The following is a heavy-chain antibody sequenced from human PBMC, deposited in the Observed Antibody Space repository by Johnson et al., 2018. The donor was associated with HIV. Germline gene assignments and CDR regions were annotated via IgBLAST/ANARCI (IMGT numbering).Heavy chain of an antibody. CDR3: ARDTDDFWSGEGAFDI. CDR1: GFTFSDDY. V-gene: IGHV3-11*04. D-gene: IGHD3-3*01. J-gene: IGHJ3*02. CDR2: ISRSGSTI. Sequence: QVHLVESGGGLVKPGGSLRLSCAASGFTFSDDYMSWIRQAPGKGLEWVSYISRSGSTITYADSVKGRFTISRDNSRNTLNLQMNNLRAEDTGVYYCARDTDDFWSGEGAFDIWGQGTMVTVSS.